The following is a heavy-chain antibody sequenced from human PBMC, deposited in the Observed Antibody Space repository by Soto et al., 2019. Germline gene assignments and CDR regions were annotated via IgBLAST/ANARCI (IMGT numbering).Heavy chain of an antibody. J-gene: IGHJ4*02. CDR1: GFTFSSFG. D-gene: IGHD6-13*01. CDR3: APLSSDSSTWHYSDH. Sequence: GGSLRLSCAASGFTFSSFGMHWVRQSPGKGLEWVAFISYDGSVKYFADSVKGRFTISRDNSKNTLYLQMNSLSPADTAVYHCAPLSSDSSTWHYSDHWGQGTLVTVSS. V-gene: IGHV3-30*03. CDR2: ISYDGSVK.